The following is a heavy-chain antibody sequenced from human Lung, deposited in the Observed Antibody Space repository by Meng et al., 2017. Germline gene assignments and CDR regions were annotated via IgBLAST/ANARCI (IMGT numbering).Heavy chain of an antibody. Sequence: EVQLVESGGGLVKPGGSVRLSCAASGFTLSDYSMNWVRRAPGKGLEWVSCISESGNYRYYADSVKGRFTVTRDNAKNSLYLQMNSLRAEDTAVYYCARGDGSGSLFENWGQGTLVTVSS. CDR1: GFTLSDYS. CDR3: ARGDGSGSLFEN. D-gene: IGHD3-10*01. CDR2: ISESGNYR. J-gene: IGHJ4*02. V-gene: IGHV3-21*01.